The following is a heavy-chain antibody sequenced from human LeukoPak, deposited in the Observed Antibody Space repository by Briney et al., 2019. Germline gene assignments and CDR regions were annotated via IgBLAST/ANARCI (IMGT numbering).Heavy chain of an antibody. Sequence: SVKVSCKASGGTFSSYAISWVRQAPGQGLEWMGGIIPIFGTANYAQKFQGRVTITADKSTSTAYMELSSLRSEDTAVYYCARDMFPGSSGVVIKNMDIWGKGTTVTVSS. D-gene: IGHD3-3*01. CDR2: IIPIFGTA. CDR1: GGTFSSYA. V-gene: IGHV1-69*06. J-gene: IGHJ6*03. CDR3: ARDMFPGSSGVVIKNMDI.